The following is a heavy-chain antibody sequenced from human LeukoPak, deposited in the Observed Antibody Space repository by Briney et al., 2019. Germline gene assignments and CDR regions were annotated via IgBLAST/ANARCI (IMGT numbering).Heavy chain of an antibody. J-gene: IGHJ4*02. CDR1: GGSFSGYY. Sequence: SETLSLTCAVYGGSFSGYYWSWIRQPPGKGLEWIGEINHSGSTNYNPSLKSRVTISVDTSKNQFSLKLSSVTAADTAVYYCASIAVAGTLGHYWGQGTLVTVSS. V-gene: IGHV4-34*01. CDR2: INHSGST. D-gene: IGHD6-19*01. CDR3: ASIAVAGTLGHY.